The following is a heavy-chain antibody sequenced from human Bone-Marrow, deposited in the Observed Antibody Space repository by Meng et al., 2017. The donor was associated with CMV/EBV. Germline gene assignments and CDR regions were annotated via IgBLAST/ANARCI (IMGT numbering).Heavy chain of an antibody. CDR3: AREVPNWKYVLGYFDD. CDR2: INQDGSEK. CDR1: GFTFINYW. J-gene: IGHJ4*01. V-gene: IGHV3-7*01. Sequence: GESLKISCAASGFTFINYWMSWVRQAPGKGLEWVANINQDGSEKYYVGSVKGRFTISRDNAKNSLCLQMNSLRADDTAVYYCAREVPNWKYVLGYFDDWGHGTLVTVYS. D-gene: IGHD1-7*01.